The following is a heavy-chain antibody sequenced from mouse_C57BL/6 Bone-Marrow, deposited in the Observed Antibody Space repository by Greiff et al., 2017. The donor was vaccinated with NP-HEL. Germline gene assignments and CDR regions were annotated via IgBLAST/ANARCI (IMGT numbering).Heavy chain of an antibody. Sequence: EVKVVESGGGLVKPGGSLKLSCAASGFTFSSYAMSWVRQTPEKRLEWVATISDGGSYTYYPDNVKGRFTISRDNAKNNLYLQMSHLKSEDTAMYYCAREGDDYDVDYWGQGTSVTVSS. D-gene: IGHD2-4*01. J-gene: IGHJ4*01. CDR3: AREGDDYDVDY. V-gene: IGHV5-4*01. CDR1: GFTFSSYA. CDR2: ISDGGSYT.